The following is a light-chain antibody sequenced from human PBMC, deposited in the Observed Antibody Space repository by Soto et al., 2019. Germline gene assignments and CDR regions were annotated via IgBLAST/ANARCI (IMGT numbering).Light chain of an antibody. Sequence: EIVLTQSPGTLSLSPGERATLSCRASQSVGSSYLAWYQQKPGQAPRLLIYGASSRATGIPDKFSGSGAGTDFNLTISRLGPEDFAVYYCQQYGSSPPYTFGQGTKLEIK. J-gene: IGKJ2*01. CDR3: QQYGSSPPYT. CDR2: GAS. V-gene: IGKV3-20*01. CDR1: QSVGSSY.